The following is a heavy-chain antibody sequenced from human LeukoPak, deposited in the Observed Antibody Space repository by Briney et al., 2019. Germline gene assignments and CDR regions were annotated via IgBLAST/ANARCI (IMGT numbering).Heavy chain of an antibody. V-gene: IGHV4-59*01. D-gene: IGHD3-3*01. CDR1: GGSISSYY. CDR3: AKSGNIYYMDV. J-gene: IGHJ6*03. CDR2: IHYSGST. Sequence: PSGTLSLTCSVSGGSISSYYWNWIRQPPGKGLEWIGNIHYSGSTNYNPSLKSRVTISVDTSKNQFSLKLSSVTAADTAVYYCAKSGNIYYMDVWGKGTTVTVSS.